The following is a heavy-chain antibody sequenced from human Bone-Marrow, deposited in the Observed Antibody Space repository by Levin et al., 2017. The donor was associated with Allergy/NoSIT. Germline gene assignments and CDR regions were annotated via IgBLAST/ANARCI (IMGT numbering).Heavy chain of an antibody. CDR2: ISSSGSTI. CDR1: GFTFSDYY. D-gene: IGHD3-22*01. V-gene: IGHV3-11*01. J-gene: IGHJ4*02. CDR3: ASRRDSSGYQFDY. Sequence: SCAASGFTFSDYYMSWIRQAPGKGLEWVSYISSSGSTIYYADSVKGRFTISRDNAKNSLYLQMNSLRAEDTAVYYCASRRDSSGYQFDYWGQGTLVTVSS.